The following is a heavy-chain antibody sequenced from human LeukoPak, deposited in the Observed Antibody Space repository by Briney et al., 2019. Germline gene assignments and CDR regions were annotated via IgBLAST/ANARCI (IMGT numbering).Heavy chain of an antibody. J-gene: IGHJ6*03. CDR3: ARVVIGVVLNYYYYYMDV. CDR2: ISSSSSTI. CDR1: GFTFSDHY. V-gene: IGHV3-48*01. Sequence: GGSLRLSCAASGFTFSDHYMDWVRQAPGKGLEWVSYISSSSSTIYYADSVKGQFTISRDNAKNSLYLQMNSLRAEDTAVYYCARVVIGVVLNYYYYYMDVWGKGTTVTVSS. D-gene: IGHD2/OR15-2a*01.